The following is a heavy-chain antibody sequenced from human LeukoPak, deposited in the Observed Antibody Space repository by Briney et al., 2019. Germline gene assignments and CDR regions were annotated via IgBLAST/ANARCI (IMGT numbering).Heavy chain of an antibody. D-gene: IGHD2-2*01. Sequence: GGSLRLSCAASGFTFDDYGMSWVRQAPGKGLEWVSGINWNGGSTGYADSVKGRFTISRDNAENSLYLQMNSLRAEDTALYYCARAGCSSTSCHVDIWGQGTMVTVSS. CDR2: INWNGGST. CDR1: GFTFDDYG. CDR3: ARAGCSSTSCHVDI. V-gene: IGHV3-20*04. J-gene: IGHJ3*02.